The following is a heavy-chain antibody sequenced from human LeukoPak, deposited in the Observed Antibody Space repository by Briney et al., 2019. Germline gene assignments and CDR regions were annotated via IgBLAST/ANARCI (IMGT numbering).Heavy chain of an antibody. CDR1: GFTFSSYG. J-gene: IGHJ4*02. V-gene: IGHV3-30*18. Sequence: GGSLRLSCAASGFTFSSYGMHWVRQAPGKGLEWVAVISYDGSNKYYADSVKGRFTISRDNSKNTLYLQMNSLRAEDTAVYYCAKDLEDIVVVVAATPSILFDYWGQGTLVTVSS. CDR3: AKDLEDIVVVVAATPSILFDY. D-gene: IGHD2-15*01. CDR2: ISYDGSNK.